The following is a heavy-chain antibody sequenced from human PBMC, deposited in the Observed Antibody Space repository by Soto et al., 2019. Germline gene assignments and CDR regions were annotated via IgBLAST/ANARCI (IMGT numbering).Heavy chain of an antibody. Sequence: XGSLKIFRKGSGYSFTSYLIGWVRQMPGKGVEWMGIMYPGDSDTIYSPSFQGQVTISADKSISTAYLQWSSLKASDTAMYYCARLRYYYDSSGYLYYYYGMDVWGQGTTVTVSS. D-gene: IGHD3-22*01. CDR2: MYPGDSDT. CDR3: ARLRYYYDSSGYLYYYYGMDV. CDR1: GYSFTSYL. J-gene: IGHJ6*02. V-gene: IGHV5-51*01.